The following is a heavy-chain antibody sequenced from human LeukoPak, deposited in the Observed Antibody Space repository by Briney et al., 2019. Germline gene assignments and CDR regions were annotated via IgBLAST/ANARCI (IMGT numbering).Heavy chain of an antibody. CDR2: INPSGGSP. CDR1: GYTFSSYY. CDR3: ARDPSIVVVVAATSGDYYYGMDV. J-gene: IGHJ6*02. V-gene: IGHV1-46*01. Sequence: GASVKVSCKASGYTFSSYYIHWVRQAPEQGLEWMGIINPSGGSPSYAQKFQGRVTLTRDTSTSTVYMDLSSLRSEDTAVYYCARDPSIVVVVAATSGDYYYGMDVWGQGTTVTVSS. D-gene: IGHD2-15*01.